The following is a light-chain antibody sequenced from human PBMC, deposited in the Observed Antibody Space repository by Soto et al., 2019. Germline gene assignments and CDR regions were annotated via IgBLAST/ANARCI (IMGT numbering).Light chain of an antibody. CDR2: WAS. V-gene: IGKV4-1*01. Sequence: DIVMTQSPDSLAVSLGERATINCKSSQSVLYSSKNKNYLAWYQQKPGQPPKLLIYWASTRESGVPDRFSGSGSGTDFTLTISSLQAEDVAVYYCQQYYSTPLTFGGGTKLEIK. J-gene: IGKJ4*01. CDR3: QQYYSTPLT. CDR1: QSVLYSSKNKNY.